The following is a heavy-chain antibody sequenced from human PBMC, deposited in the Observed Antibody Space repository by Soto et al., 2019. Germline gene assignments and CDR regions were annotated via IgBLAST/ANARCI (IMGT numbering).Heavy chain of an antibody. V-gene: IGHV3-21*01. CDR2: ISISSSYI. CDR1: GFTFSSYS. Sequence: EVQLVESGGGLVKPGGSLRLSCAASGFTFSSYSMNWVRQAPGKGLEWVSSISISSSYIYYADSVKCRFTLSRDNAKNSLYLHMNSLRAEDTAVYYCARGRGAAGTDSVQYYGMDVWGQGTTVTVSS. CDR3: ARGRGAAGTDSVQYYGMDV. D-gene: IGHD6-13*01. J-gene: IGHJ6*02.